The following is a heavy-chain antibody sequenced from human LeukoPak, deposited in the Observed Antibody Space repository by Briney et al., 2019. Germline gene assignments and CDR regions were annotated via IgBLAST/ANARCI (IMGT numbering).Heavy chain of an antibody. CDR2: ISSGGDSI. V-gene: IGHV3-11*04. CDR1: GITFSDHY. Sequence: GGSLRLSCAASGITFSDHYMSWIRQAPGKGLEWLSYISSGGDSIYYANSVKGRFTISRDNAKNSVSLQMNSLRAEDTAVYYCASGSYGSGFYYFYYMDVWGKGTTVTVSS. CDR3: ASGSYGSGFYYFYYMDV. J-gene: IGHJ6*03. D-gene: IGHD3-10*01.